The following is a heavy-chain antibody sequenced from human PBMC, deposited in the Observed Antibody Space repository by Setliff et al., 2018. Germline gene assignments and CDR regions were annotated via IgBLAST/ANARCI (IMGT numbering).Heavy chain of an antibody. Sequence: ASVEVSCKASGHTFITFGISWVRQAPGQGLEWMGWISAYSDDTKYAEKFQGRVTMTMDTSTGTAYMELRSLRSDDTAVYICAYDSSGYYPGYWGQGTLVTVSS. V-gene: IGHV1-18*01. J-gene: IGHJ4*02. CDR3: AYDSSGYYPGY. CDR2: ISAYSDDT. CDR1: GHTFITFG. D-gene: IGHD3-22*01.